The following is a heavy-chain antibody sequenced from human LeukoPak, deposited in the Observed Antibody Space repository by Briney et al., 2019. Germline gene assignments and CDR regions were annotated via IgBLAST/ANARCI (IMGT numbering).Heavy chain of an antibody. V-gene: IGHV1-8*03. J-gene: IGHJ4*02. CDR1: GYTFTSYD. CDR2: MNPNSGNT. Sequence: ASVKVSCKASGYTFTSYDINWVRQATGQGLEWMGWMNPNSGNTGYAQKFQGRVTITRNTSISTAYMELSSLRSEDTAVYYCARGGVLRYFDWSLGLDYWGQGTLVTVSS. CDR3: ARGGVLRYFDWSLGLDY. D-gene: IGHD3-9*01.